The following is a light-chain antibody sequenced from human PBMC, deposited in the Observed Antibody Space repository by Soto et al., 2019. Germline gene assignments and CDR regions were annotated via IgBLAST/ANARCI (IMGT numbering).Light chain of an antibody. CDR1: QDISVY. J-gene: IGKJ5*01. CDR3: QKFNTAPRT. CDR2: SAS. Sequence: DIQMTQSPSSLSASVGDRVTITCRVSQDISVYLAWYQQKPGKVPKLLIYSASTLQSGVPSRFSGSGSGTDFTLTISSLQPEDVATYYCQKFNTAPRTFGQGTRLEIK. V-gene: IGKV1-27*01.